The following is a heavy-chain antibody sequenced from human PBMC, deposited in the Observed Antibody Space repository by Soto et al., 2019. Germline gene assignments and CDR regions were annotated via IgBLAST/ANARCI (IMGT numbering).Heavy chain of an antibody. D-gene: IGHD4-17*01. CDR2: IYHSGST. V-gene: IGHV4-4*02. CDR3: ARSSSPVDYGDYVVGLT. Sequence: QVQLQESGPGLVKPSGTLSLTCAVSGGSISSSNWWSWVRQPPGKGLEWIGEIYHSGSTNYNPSLKSRVTISVDKSKNQFSLKLSSVTAADTAVYYCARSSSPVDYGDYVVGLTWGQGTLVTVSS. CDR1: GGSISSSNW. J-gene: IGHJ5*02.